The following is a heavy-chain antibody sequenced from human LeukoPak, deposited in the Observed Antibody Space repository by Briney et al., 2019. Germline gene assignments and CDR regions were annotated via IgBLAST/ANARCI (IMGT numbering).Heavy chain of an antibody. V-gene: IGHV3-20*04. CDR3: ARGPSGYHNT. CDR2: INWNGDSR. J-gene: IGHJ4*02. CDR1: GFTFDDYG. Sequence: GGPLRLSCVASGFTFDDYGMSWVRQAPGKGLEWVSGINWNGDSRGYADSVKGRFTISRDNSKNTLYLQMNSLRAEDTAVYYCARGPSGYHNTGGQGTLVTVSS. D-gene: IGHD5-12*01.